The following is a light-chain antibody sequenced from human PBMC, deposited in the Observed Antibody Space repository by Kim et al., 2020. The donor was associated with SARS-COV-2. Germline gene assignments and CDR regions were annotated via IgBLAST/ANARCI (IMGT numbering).Light chain of an antibody. J-gene: IGLJ2*01. CDR1: SSDVGGYNY. CDR2: DVS. V-gene: IGLV2-11*01. Sequence: QSVTNSCTGTSSDVGGYNYVSWYQQHPGKAPKLMIYDVSKRPSGVPDRFSGSKSGNTASLTISGLQAEDEADYYCCSYAGSYGVVFGGGTQLTVL. CDR3: CSYAGSYGVV.